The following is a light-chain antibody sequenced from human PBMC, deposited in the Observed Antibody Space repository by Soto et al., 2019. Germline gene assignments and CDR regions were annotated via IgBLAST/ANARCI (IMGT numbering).Light chain of an antibody. Sequence: DIGMTQSPDSLAVSLGERATINCKSSRSRLYSPNNKIYLAWYQQKPGQPHQLLIQWASTRDSGVPDRFSGSGAGTDFTLTISRLQAEDVAVYYCQQYYHRPYTFGQGTKLEIK. J-gene: IGKJ2*01. CDR2: WAS. CDR1: RSRLYSPNNKIY. V-gene: IGKV4-1*01. CDR3: QQYYHRPYT.